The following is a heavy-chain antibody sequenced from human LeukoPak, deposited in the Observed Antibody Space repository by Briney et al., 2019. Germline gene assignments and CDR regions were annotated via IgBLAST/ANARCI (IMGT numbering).Heavy chain of an antibody. CDR1: GFSFSSYA. D-gene: IGHD3/OR15-3a*01. CDR2: ISGSGGNT. J-gene: IGHJ4*02. V-gene: IGHV3-23*01. CDR3: AIRPRQKRGLNTY. Sequence: GGSLRLSCAAYGFSFSSYAMSWVRQAPGKGLEWFSIISGSGGNTDYADSVKGRVTISRDNSKTTVYLQTNSLRAEDTAVYYCAIRPRQKRGLNTYWGQGTLVTVSS.